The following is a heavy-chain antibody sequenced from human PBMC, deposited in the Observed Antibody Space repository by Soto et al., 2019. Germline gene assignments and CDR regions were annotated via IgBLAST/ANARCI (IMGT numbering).Heavy chain of an antibody. V-gene: IGHV1-69*13. CDR2: IIPIFGTA. Sequence: GASVKVSCKASGGTFSSYAISWVRQAPGQGLEWMGGIIPIFGTANYAQKFQGRVTITADESTSTAYMELSSLKSEDTAVYYCARDSGVVVVAAGECWFDYWGQGTLVTVS. J-gene: IGHJ4*02. D-gene: IGHD2-15*01. CDR1: GGTFSSYA. CDR3: ARDSGVVVVAAGECWFDY.